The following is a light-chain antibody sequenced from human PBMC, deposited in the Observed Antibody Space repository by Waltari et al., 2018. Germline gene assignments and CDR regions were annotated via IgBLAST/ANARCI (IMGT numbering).Light chain of an antibody. CDR3: QQYNDWPRT. CDR1: QYVNIH. V-gene: IGKV3-15*01. CDR2: AAS. J-gene: IGKJ1*01. Sequence: EVVMTQSPATLSASPGESATLSCRASQYVNIHLDWYQKKPGQAPRLLIYAASTRATGVPARFSGSGAGTDFTLTISSLQSEDSAVYYCQQYNDWPRTFGLGTKVEIK.